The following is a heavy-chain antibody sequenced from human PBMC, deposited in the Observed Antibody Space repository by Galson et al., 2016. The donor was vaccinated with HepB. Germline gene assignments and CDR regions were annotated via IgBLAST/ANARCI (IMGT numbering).Heavy chain of an antibody. D-gene: IGHD3-3*01. V-gene: IGHV1-58*02. Sequence: SVKVSCKASGFTFTSSAMQWVRQARGQRLEWIGWIVAGSGNTNYAQKFQGRVTITADESTSTAYMELSSLRSEDTAVYYCARGLGTIFGVVITDYYYYGMDVWGQGTTVTVPS. CDR3: ARGLGTIFGVVITDYYYYGMDV. CDR2: IVAGSGNT. CDR1: GFTFTSSA. J-gene: IGHJ6*02.